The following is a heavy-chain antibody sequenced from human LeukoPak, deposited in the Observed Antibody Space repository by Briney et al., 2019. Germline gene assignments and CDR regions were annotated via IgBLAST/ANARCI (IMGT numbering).Heavy chain of an antibody. CDR2: ISSSSGTI. V-gene: IGHV3-48*04. CDR1: GFTFSSYS. Sequence: GGSLRLSCAASGFTFSSYSMNWVRQAPGKGLEWVSFISSSSGTIYYADSVKGRFTISRDNAMNSLYLQMNSLRAEDTAVYYCARDRGGSYSAIDYWGQGTLVTVSS. D-gene: IGHD1-26*01. CDR3: ARDRGGSYSAIDY. J-gene: IGHJ4*02.